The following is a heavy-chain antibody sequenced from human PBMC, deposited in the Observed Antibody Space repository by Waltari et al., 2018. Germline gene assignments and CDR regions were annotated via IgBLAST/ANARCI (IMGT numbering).Heavy chain of an antibody. Sequence: QVQLVQSGAEVKKPGASVKVSCKVSGYTLTELSMHWVRQAPGKGLEWMGGFDPEDGETIYAQKVQGRVTMTEDTSTDTAYMELSSLRSEDTAVYYCATDSGIAVAGYYYYGMDVWGQGTTVIVSS. D-gene: IGHD6-19*01. CDR3: ATDSGIAVAGYYYYGMDV. V-gene: IGHV1-24*01. J-gene: IGHJ6*02. CDR1: GYTLTELS. CDR2: FDPEDGET.